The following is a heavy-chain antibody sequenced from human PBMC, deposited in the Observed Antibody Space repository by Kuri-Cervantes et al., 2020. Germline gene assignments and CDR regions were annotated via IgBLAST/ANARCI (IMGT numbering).Heavy chain of an antibody. V-gene: IGHV3-21*04. J-gene: IGHJ5*01. D-gene: IGHD6-19*01. CDR1: GFTFSSYS. Sequence: GGSLSSPCPAPGFTFSSYSMNWVRQAPGKGLEWVSSISSSSSYIYYAASVKGRFIISRDNSRNTVSLQPNSLRDEDTAIYYCATRGHSIGWFDCWGQGALVTVSS. CDR2: ISSSSSYI. CDR3: ATRGHSIGWFDC.